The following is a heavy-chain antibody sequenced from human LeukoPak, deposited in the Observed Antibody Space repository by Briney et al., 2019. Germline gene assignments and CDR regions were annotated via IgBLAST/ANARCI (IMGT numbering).Heavy chain of an antibody. D-gene: IGHD3-22*01. Sequence: GASVKVSCKASGYMFPNYYIHWVRQAPGQGREWMGVINPTGGRTTYAQKFQGSVSMAGDTSTYTVYMELSRLRSEDTAVYYCARGQHYYDSSGSYHFDYWGQGTVVTVSS. CDR2: INPTGGRT. CDR3: ARGQHYYDSSGSYHFDY. CDR1: GYMFPNYY. V-gene: IGHV1-46*01. J-gene: IGHJ4*02.